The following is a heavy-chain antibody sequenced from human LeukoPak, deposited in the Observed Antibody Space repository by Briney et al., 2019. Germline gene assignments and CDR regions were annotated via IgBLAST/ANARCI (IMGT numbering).Heavy chain of an antibody. CDR3: AREVRGYSYGYRPTELYWYIDV. CDR1: GGSISSGSYY. Sequence: SETLSLTCTVSGGSISSGSYYWSWIRQPAGKGLEWIGRIYTSGSTNYNPSLKSRVTISVDTSKNQFSLKLSSVTAADTAVYYCAREVRGYSYGYRPTELYWYIDVWGRGTLVTVSS. J-gene: IGHJ2*01. D-gene: IGHD5-18*01. CDR2: IYTSGST. V-gene: IGHV4-61*02.